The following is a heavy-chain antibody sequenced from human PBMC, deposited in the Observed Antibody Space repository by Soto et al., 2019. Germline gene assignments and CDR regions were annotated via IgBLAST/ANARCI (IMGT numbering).Heavy chain of an antibody. CDR2: ISGSGGST. CDR3: AKDKPLGKYYYYYGMDV. V-gene: IGHV3-23*01. CDR1: GFTFSSYA. Sequence: GGSLRLSCAASGFTFSSYAMSWVRQAPGKGLEWVSAISGSGGSTYYADSVKGRFTISRDNSKNTLYLQMNSLRAEDTAVYYCAKDKPLGKYYYYYGMDVWGQGTTVTVSS. J-gene: IGHJ6*02.